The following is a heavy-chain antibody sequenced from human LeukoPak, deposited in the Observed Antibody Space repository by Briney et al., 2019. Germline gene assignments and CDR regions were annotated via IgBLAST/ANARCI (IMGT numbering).Heavy chain of an antibody. CDR1: GGSFSGYY. CDR2: TNHSGST. Sequence: SETLSLTCAVYGGSFSGYYWSCIRQPPGKGLEWIGETNHSGSTNYNPSLKSRVTISVDTSKNQFSLKLSSVTAADTAVYYCARGRIAYYYGSGSYKPQVDYWGQGTLVTVSS. CDR3: ARGRIAYYYGSGSYKPQVDY. V-gene: IGHV4-34*01. J-gene: IGHJ4*02. D-gene: IGHD3-10*01.